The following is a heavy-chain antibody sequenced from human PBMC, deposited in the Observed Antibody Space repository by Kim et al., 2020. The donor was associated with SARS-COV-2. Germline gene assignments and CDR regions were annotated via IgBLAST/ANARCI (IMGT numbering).Heavy chain of an antibody. CDR3: AREKDHYYFDY. D-gene: IGHD3-10*01. Sequence: SETLSLTCTVSGGSISSYYWSWIRQPPGKGLEWIGYIYYSGSTNYNPSLKSRVTISVDTSKNQFSLKLSSVTAADTAVYYCAREKDHYYFDYWGQGTLVTVSS. V-gene: IGHV4-59*01. J-gene: IGHJ4*02. CDR1: GGSISSYY. CDR2: IYYSGST.